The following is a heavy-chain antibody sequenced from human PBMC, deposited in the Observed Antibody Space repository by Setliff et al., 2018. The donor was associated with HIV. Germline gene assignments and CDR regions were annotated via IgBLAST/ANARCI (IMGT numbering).Heavy chain of an antibody. D-gene: IGHD6-13*01. Sequence: PSETLSLTCAVSGDSVSGPNYNWGWIRQPPGKGLEWIGTISFRGSTSYNPSLKSRVTISLDTSKSQFSLTLNSVTAADAAVYYCTGPAMAAAGPLEYYYYYGMDVWGQGTTVTVSS. J-gene: IGHJ6*02. CDR2: ISFRGST. CDR1: GDSVSGPNYN. CDR3: TGPAMAAAGPLEYYYYYGMDV. V-gene: IGHV4-39*01.